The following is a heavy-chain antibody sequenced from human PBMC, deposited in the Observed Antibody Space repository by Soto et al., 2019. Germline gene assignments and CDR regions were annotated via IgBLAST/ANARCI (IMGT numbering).Heavy chain of an antibody. Sequence: QVQLVQSGAEVKKPGASVKVSCKASGYTFSSYGISWVRQAPGQGLEWMGRISAYNGNTNYAQKLQGRVTMTTDTTTSTAYMELRSLRSDDTAVYYCARDRGYNWNYGWFDPWGQGTLVTVSS. J-gene: IGHJ5*02. CDR1: GYTFSSYG. D-gene: IGHD1-7*01. CDR2: ISAYNGNT. V-gene: IGHV1-18*01. CDR3: ARDRGYNWNYGWFDP.